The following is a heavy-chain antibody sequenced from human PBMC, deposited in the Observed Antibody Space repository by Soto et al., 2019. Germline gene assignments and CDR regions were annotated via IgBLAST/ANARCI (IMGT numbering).Heavy chain of an antibody. CDR1: GFTFDDYT. D-gene: IGHD2-21*01. J-gene: IGHJ6*02. Sequence: GGSLRLSCAASGFTFDDYTMHWVRQAPGKGLEWVSLISWDGGSTYYADSVKGRFTISRDNSKNSLYLQMNSLRTEDTALYYCAKDILWRVTTGDYGMDVWGQGTTVTVPS. CDR3: AKDILWRVTTGDYGMDV. V-gene: IGHV3-43*01. CDR2: ISWDGGST.